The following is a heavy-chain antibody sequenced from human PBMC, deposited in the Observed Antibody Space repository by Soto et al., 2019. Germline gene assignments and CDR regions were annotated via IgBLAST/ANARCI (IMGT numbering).Heavy chain of an antibody. J-gene: IGHJ6*02. CDR2: IYPGDSDT. CDR1: GYSFTSYW. D-gene: IGHD6-19*01. V-gene: IGHV5-51*01. CDR3: ARPHYSSGWYYYGMDV. Sequence: GESLKISCKGSGYSFTSYWIGLVRQMPGKGLEWMGIIYPGDSDTRYSPSFQGQVTISADKSISTAYLQWSSLKASDTAMYYCARPHYSSGWYYYGMDVWGQGTTVTVSS.